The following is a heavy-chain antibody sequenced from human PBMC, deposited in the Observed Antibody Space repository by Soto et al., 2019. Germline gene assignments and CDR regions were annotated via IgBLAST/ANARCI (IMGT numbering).Heavy chain of an antibody. Sequence: ASVKVSCKASGSSSNIYKIHWVRQAPGQGLEWMGWIHTAGGETKYSQKLQDRVTITRDTSASTAYMELTSLTSEDTATYYCARDEDVWGQGTTVTVSS. CDR3: ARDEDV. CDR2: IHTAGGET. J-gene: IGHJ6*02. V-gene: IGHV1-3*04. CDR1: GSSSNIYK.